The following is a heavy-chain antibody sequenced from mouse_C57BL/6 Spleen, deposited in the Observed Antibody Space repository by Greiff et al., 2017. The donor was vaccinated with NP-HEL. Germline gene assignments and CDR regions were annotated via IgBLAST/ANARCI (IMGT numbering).Heavy chain of an antibody. V-gene: IGHV1-26*01. D-gene: IGHD1-1*01. CDR1: GYTFTDYY. J-gene: IGHJ1*03. CDR2: INPNNGGT. Sequence: EVQLQQSGPELVKPGASVKISCKASGYTFTDYYMNWVKQSHGKSLEWIGDINPNNGGTSYNQKFKGKATLTVDKSSSTAYMELRSLTSEDSVVYYCARRSNYYGRSYWYFDVWGTGTTVTVSS. CDR3: ARRSNYYGRSYWYFDV.